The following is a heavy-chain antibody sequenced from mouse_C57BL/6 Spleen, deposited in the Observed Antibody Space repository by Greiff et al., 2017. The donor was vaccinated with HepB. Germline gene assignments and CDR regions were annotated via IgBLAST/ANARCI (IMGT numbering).Heavy chain of an antibody. CDR2: IDPSDSYT. J-gene: IGHJ3*01. D-gene: IGHD3-2*02. V-gene: IGHV1-59*01. CDR1: GYTFTSYW. CDR3: ATSSGYLWFAY. Sequence: QVQLQQPGAELVRPGTSVKLSCKASGYTFTSYWMHWVKQRPGQGLEWIGVIDPSDSYTNYNQKFKGKATLTVDTSSSTAYMQLSSLTSEDSAVYYCATSSGYLWFAYWGQGTLVTVSA.